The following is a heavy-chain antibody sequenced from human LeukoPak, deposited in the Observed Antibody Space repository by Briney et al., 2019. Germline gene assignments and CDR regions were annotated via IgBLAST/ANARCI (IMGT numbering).Heavy chain of an antibody. Sequence: SETLSLTCTVSGGSMSGYFWSWLRQPPGKGLEWIGYIYYSGSTNYNPSLKSRVTISVDTSKNQFSLKLSSVTAADTAVYYCARSITSSWYGDFQHWGQGTLVTVSS. CDR3: ARSITSSWYGDFQH. V-gene: IGHV4-59*01. D-gene: IGHD6-13*01. J-gene: IGHJ1*01. CDR2: IYYSGST. CDR1: GGSMSGYF.